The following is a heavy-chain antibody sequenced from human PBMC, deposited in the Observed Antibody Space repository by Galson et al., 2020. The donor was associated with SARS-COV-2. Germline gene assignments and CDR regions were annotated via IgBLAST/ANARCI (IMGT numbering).Heavy chain of an antibody. D-gene: IGHD3-22*01. CDR1: GGTISSSSYY. V-gene: IGHV4-39*07. Sequence: SETLSLTCTVSGGTISSSSYYWGWMRQPTGKEREWIGSIYYSGRTNYNPSPKSRVTISVDMSKNQISLKLTSVTAADTAVYYCASAPKHKAARPYDTVYFWCQGRTVTFS. CDR2: IYYSGRT. CDR3: ASAPKHKAARPYDTVYF. J-gene: IGHJ3*01.